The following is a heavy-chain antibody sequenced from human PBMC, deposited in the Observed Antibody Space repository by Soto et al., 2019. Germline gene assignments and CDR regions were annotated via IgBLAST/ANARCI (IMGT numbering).Heavy chain of an antibody. CDR2: IYYTGNT. D-gene: IGHD1-7*01. CDR1: GGSIVDYY. V-gene: IGHV4-59*01. J-gene: IGHJ5*02. Sequence: SETLSLTCSVSGGSIVDYYWSWIRQPPGKGLEWIGFIYYTGNTRYNPSLGSRVTISLDTSKNQFYLKLTSATAADTAFYYCARDVNRWELRGFFDPWGRGALVTVSS. CDR3: ARDVNRWELRGFFDP.